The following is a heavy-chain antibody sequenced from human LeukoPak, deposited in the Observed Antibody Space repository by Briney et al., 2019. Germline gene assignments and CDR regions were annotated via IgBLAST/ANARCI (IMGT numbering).Heavy chain of an antibody. CDR1: GGSFSGYY. D-gene: IGHD1-26*01. Sequence: PSETLSLTCAVYGGSFSGYYWSWIRQPPGKGLEWIGEINHSGSTNYNPSLKSRVTISVDTSKNQFSLKLSSVTAADTAVYYCARVGYIGGSYYGPLYYWGQGTLVTVSS. CDR2: INHSGST. V-gene: IGHV4-34*01. J-gene: IGHJ4*02. CDR3: ARVGYIGGSYYGPLYY.